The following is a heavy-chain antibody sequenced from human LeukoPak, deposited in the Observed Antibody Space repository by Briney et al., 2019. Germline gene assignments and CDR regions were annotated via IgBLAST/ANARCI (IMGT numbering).Heavy chain of an antibody. V-gene: IGHV4-59*12. CDR2: IYYSGST. J-gene: IGHJ6*03. D-gene: IGHD1-26*01. CDR1: GGSISSYY. Sequence: PSETLSLTCTVSGGSISSYYWSWIRKPPGKGLEWIGYIYYSGSTSYNPSLKSRVTISADKSKNQVSLKLTSVTAADTAVYYCARLSVIVGAALEYYYYYMDVWGQGTTVTVSS. CDR3: ARLSVIVGAALEYYYYYMDV.